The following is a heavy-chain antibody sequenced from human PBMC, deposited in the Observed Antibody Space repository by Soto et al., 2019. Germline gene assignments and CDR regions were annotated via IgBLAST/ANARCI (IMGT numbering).Heavy chain of an antibody. CDR2: IASSSTFI. D-gene: IGHD6-6*01. V-gene: IGHV3-21*01. CDR3: ARMSIVGSRDYYYGLDV. J-gene: IGHJ6*02. Sequence: GGSLRLSCAASGFTFSDYSVNWVRQAPGKGLEWVSSIASSSTFIYYADSVKGRFTISRDNAKNSLYLQMNSLRAEDTAVYYCARMSIVGSRDYYYGLDVWGQGTTVTVSS. CDR1: GFTFSDYS.